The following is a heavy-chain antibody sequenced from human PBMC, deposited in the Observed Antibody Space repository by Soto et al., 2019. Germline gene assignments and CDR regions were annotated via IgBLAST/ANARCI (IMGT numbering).Heavy chain of an antibody. V-gene: IGHV3-74*01. CDR3: VRIAAAGTNDDY. Sequence: GALRLSCGASGFTFSSYWMHWVRQAPGKGLVWVSRINSDGSSTSYADSVKGRFTISRDNAKNTLYLQMNSLRAEDTAVYYCVRIAAAGTNDDYWGQVTLVTVSS. CDR1: GFTFSSYW. J-gene: IGHJ4*02. D-gene: IGHD6-13*01. CDR2: INSDGSST.